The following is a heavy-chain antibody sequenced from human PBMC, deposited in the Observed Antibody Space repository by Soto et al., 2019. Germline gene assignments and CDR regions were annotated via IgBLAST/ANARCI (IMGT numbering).Heavy chain of an antibody. CDR1: GFTFSRDS. D-gene: IGHD3-22*01. Sequence: PGGSXRLSCAASGFTFSRDSMHWVRQAPGKGLEWVAAISYDETNESYADSVKGRFTISRDTSKNTLFLQMNSLRPEDTAVYFCSRAPFDSSGYFGYWGQGALVTVSS. J-gene: IGHJ4*02. V-gene: IGHV3-30-3*01. CDR3: SRAPFDSSGYFGY. CDR2: ISYDETNE.